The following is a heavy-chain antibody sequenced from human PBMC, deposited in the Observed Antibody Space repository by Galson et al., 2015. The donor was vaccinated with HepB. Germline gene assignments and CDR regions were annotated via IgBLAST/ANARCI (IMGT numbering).Heavy chain of an antibody. CDR1: GYAFFTYS. CDR3: ARENGDYDIDY. Sequence: VKVSCKASGYAFFTYSITWVRQAPGQGLEWMGWISPYSRDTNYARKFQGRVTMTTDTFTNTAYMELRSLRSDDTAIYYCARENGDYDIDYWGQGTLVTVSS. CDR2: ISPYSRDT. V-gene: IGHV1-18*01. J-gene: IGHJ4*02. D-gene: IGHD4-17*01.